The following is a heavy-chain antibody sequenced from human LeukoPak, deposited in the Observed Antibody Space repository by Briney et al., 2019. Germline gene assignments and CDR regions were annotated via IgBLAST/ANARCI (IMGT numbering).Heavy chain of an antibody. CDR3: ARGGDIVGATRSAFDI. D-gene: IGHD1-26*01. J-gene: IGHJ3*02. CDR1: GFTVSSNY. Sequence: PGGSLRLSCAASGFTVSSNYMSWVRQAPGKGLEWVSVLSSGGTTYYADSVNGRFTISRDNSKNTLYLQMNSLRAEDTAVYYCARGGDIVGATRSAFDIWGQGTMVTVSS. V-gene: IGHV3-53*01. CDR2: LSSGGTT.